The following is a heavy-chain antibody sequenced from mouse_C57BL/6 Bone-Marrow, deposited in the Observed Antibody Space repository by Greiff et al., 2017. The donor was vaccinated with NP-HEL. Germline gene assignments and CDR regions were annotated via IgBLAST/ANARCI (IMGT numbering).Heavy chain of an antibody. CDR1: GYTFTSYW. Sequence: QVQLQQPGAELVMPGASVKLSCKASGYTFTSYWMHWVKQSPGQGLEWIGEIDPSDSYTNYNQKFKGKSTLTVDKSSSTAYMQLSSLTSEDSAVYNCERSGAMDYWGQGTTVTVSS. D-gene: IGHD3-1*01. CDR2: IDPSDSYT. CDR3: ERSGAMDY. V-gene: IGHV1-69*01. J-gene: IGHJ4*01.